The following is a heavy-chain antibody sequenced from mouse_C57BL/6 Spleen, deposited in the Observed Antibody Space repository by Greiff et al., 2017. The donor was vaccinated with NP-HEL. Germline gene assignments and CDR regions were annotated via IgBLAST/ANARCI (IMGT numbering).Heavy chain of an antibody. D-gene: IGHD1-1*01. CDR3: ARGIYYYGSRGYFDY. CDR2: IDPSDSYT. J-gene: IGHJ2*01. CDR1: GYTFTSYW. Sequence: QVQLQQPGAELVRPGTSVKLSCKASGYTFTSYWMHWVKQRPGQGLEWIGVIDPSDSYTNYNQKFKGKATLTVDTSSSTAYMQLSSLTSEDSAVYYCARGIYYYGSRGYFDYWGQGTTLTVSS. V-gene: IGHV1-59*01.